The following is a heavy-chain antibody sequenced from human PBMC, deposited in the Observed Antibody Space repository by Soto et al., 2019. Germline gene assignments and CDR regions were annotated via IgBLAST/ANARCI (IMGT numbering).Heavy chain of an antibody. Sequence: EVQLLEAGGGLVQPGGSQRLSCAASGFTFSSYAMTWVRQAPGKGLEWVSTLSGSGGSTYYAASVKGRFTISRDNSKDTLYLEMNSLRGEDTAVXFCAKQQGPGTPYYYAMDVWGQGTAVTVSS. CDR2: LSGSGGST. V-gene: IGHV3-23*01. D-gene: IGHD1-1*01. CDR1: GFTFSSYA. J-gene: IGHJ6*02. CDR3: AKQQGPGTPYYYAMDV.